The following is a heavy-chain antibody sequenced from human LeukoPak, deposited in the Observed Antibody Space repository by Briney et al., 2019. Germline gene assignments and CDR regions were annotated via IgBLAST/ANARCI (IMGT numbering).Heavy chain of an antibody. CDR2: ISYDGSDK. D-gene: IGHD6-19*01. J-gene: IGHJ4*02. CDR1: GFTFSSYA. V-gene: IGHV3-30-3*01. CDR3: ARADGSVAGPPSGH. Sequence: GGCLRLSCAASGFTFSSYAMHWVRQAPGKGLEWVAIISYDGSDKYYADSVKGRLTISRDNSKSTLYLQMISLRTEDTAVYYCARADGSVAGPPSGHWGQGTLIATFS.